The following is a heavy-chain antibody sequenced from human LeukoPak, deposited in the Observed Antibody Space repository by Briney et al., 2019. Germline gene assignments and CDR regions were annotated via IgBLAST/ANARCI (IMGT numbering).Heavy chain of an antibody. D-gene: IGHD3-22*01. V-gene: IGHV3-23*01. J-gene: IGHJ4*02. CDR3: AKRGVVIRVILVGFHKEAYYFDS. CDR1: GFDFSSYA. Sequence: GGSLRLSCAASGFDFSSYAVSWVRQAPGKGLEWVSAITGSGGSTYYADSVRGRFTISRDNSKNTLYLQMNSLGAEDTAVYFCAKRGVVIRVILVGFHKEAYYFDSWGQGALVTVSS. CDR2: ITGSGGST.